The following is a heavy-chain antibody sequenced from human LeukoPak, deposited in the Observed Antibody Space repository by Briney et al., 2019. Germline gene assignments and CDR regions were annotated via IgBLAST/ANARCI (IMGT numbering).Heavy chain of an antibody. D-gene: IGHD3-22*01. CDR3: AGDAGNYYDSSGYDP. Sequence: ASVKVSCKASGYTFTSYGISWVRQAPGQGLEWMGWISAYNGNTNYAQKLQGRVTMTTDTSTSTAYMELRSLRSDDTAVYYCAGDAGNYYDSSGYDPWGQRTLVTVSS. CDR2: ISAYNGNT. V-gene: IGHV1-18*01. J-gene: IGHJ5*02. CDR1: GYTFTSYG.